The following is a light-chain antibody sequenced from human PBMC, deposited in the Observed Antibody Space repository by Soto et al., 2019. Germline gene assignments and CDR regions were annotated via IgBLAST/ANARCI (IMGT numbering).Light chain of an antibody. CDR3: SSFTTTYFYV. CDR1: GGDIGAYNY. V-gene: IGLV2-14*01. Sequence: QSALTQPASVSGSLGQSITLSCTGSGGDIGAYNYVSCYQQHPGKAPKLIMYGVTHRPSGVSSRFSASKSAYTASLTISALQAEDEADYYCSSFTTTYFYVFGPGTKLTVL. J-gene: IGLJ1*01. CDR2: GVT.